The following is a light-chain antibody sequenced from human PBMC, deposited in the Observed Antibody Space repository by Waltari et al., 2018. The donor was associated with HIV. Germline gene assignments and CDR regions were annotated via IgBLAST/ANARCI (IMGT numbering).Light chain of an antibody. V-gene: IGLV1-47*01. CDR3: TSWDDSLSGWM. J-gene: IGLJ3*02. Sequence: QSVLTQPPSASGTPGQRVAISCSGRSSNIGNNFVYWYQHLPGTTPKRLIYRNNPRPSGVPDRFSGSQSGTSASLAISGLRSEDEADYYCTSWDDSLSGWMFGGGTTLTVL. CDR1: SSNIGNNF. CDR2: RNN.